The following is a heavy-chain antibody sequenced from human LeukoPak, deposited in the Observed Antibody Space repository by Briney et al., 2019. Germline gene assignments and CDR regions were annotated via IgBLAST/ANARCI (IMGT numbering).Heavy chain of an antibody. V-gene: IGHV4-30-4*08. CDR2: IYYSGST. D-gene: IGHD2-2*02. CDR3: ARGSVVVPAAILGWFDP. Sequence: SETLSLTCTVSGGSISSYYWSWIRQPPGKGLEWIGYIYYSGSTYYNPSLKSRVTISVDTSKNQFSLKLSSVTAADTAVYYCARGSVVVPAAILGWFDPWGQGTLVTVSS. J-gene: IGHJ5*02. CDR1: GGSISSYY.